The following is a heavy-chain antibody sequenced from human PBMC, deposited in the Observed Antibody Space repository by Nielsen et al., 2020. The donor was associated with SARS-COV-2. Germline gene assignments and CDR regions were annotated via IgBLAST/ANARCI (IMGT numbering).Heavy chain of an antibody. D-gene: IGHD2-2*02. V-gene: IGHV3-7*03. J-gene: IGHJ4*02. CDR3: ARDGGYCSSTSCYTY. Sequence: VRQAPGKGLEWVANIKQDGSEKYYVDSVKGRFTISRHNSKNTLYLQMNSLRAEDTAVYYCARDGGYCSSTSCYTYWGQGTLVTVSS. CDR2: IKQDGSEK.